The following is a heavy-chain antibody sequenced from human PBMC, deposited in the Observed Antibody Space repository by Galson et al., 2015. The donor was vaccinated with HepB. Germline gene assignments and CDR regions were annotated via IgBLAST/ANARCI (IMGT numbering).Heavy chain of an antibody. Sequence: SLRLSCAASGFTFSSYAMHWVRQAPGKGLEWVAVISYDGSNKYYADSVKGRFTISRDNSKNTLYLQMNSLRAEDTAVYYCARTYYDYVWGSYPQPGWGQGTLVTVSS. D-gene: IGHD3-16*02. CDR1: GFTFSSYA. V-gene: IGHV3-30-3*01. J-gene: IGHJ4*02. CDR3: ARTYYDYVWGSYPQPG. CDR2: ISYDGSNK.